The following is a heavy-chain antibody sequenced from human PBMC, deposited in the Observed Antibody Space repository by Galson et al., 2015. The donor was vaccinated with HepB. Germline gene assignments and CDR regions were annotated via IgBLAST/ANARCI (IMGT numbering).Heavy chain of an antibody. D-gene: IGHD3-10*01. V-gene: IGHV3-30-3*01. Sequence: SLRLSCAASGLTFSSYAMHWVRQAPGKGLEWVAVISYDGSNKYYADSVKDRFTISRDNSKNTLYLQMNSLRAEDTAVYYCARGDYYGSGTYSSPFDYWGQGTLVTVSS. CDR3: ARGDYYGSGTYSSPFDY. CDR1: GLTFSSYA. CDR2: ISYDGSNK. J-gene: IGHJ4*02.